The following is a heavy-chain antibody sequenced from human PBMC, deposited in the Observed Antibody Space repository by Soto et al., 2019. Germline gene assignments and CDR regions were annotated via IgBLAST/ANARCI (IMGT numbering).Heavy chain of an antibody. CDR1: GGSISSSNW. CDR3: ARERGGYCSSTSCYTAHAFDI. CDR2: IYHSGST. D-gene: IGHD2-2*02. Sequence: LSLTCAVSGGSISSSNWWSWVRQPPGKGLEWIGEIYHSGSTNYNPSLKSRVTISVDKSKNQFSLKLSSVTAADTAVYYCARERGGYCSSTSCYTAHAFDICGQGTMVTVSS. V-gene: IGHV4-4*02. J-gene: IGHJ3*02.